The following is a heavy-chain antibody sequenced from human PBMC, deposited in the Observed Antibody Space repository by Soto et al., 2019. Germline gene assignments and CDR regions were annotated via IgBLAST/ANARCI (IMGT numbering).Heavy chain of an antibody. J-gene: IGHJ2*01. CDR3: ARKVLGSTSRPDWWYFDL. Sequence: EVQLLESGGGFVQPGGSLRLSCVGSGFTFINYAMNWVRQTPGKGLEWVSTISGGGDKTFDADTVKGRFTISRDNSKNAVNLQMNSLRADDTAVYYCARKVLGSTSRPDWWYFDLWVRGTLVTVSS. CDR2: ISGGGDKT. D-gene: IGHD2-2*01. CDR1: GFTFINYA. V-gene: IGHV3-23*01.